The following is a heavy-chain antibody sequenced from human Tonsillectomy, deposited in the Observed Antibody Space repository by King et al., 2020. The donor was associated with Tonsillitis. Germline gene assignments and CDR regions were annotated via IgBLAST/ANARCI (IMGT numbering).Heavy chain of an antibody. Sequence: VQLQQWGAGLLKPSETLSLTCAVYGGSFSGYYWSWIRQPPGKGLEWIGEINHSGSTNYNPSLKSRVTVSVDTSKIQFSLKLSSVTAADTAVYYCARGHRPGGITMVRGVSHFDYWGQGTLVTVSS. J-gene: IGHJ4*02. V-gene: IGHV4-34*01. CDR3: ARGHRPGGITMVRGVSHFDY. CDR1: GGSFSGYY. CDR2: INHSGST. D-gene: IGHD3-10*01.